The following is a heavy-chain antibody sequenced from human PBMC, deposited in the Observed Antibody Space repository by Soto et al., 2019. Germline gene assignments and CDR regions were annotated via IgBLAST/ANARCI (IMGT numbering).Heavy chain of an antibody. D-gene: IGHD3-22*01. J-gene: IGHJ4*02. V-gene: IGHV4-39*07. Sequence: PSETLSLTCTVSGGSISSSRCHWGWIRQPPGKGLEWIASIKYSGTTFYNPSLKSRVTISADTSKNQFSLELRSVTAADTAVYYCARGVVYDTSTYRTVTFDSWGQGTLVNVSS. CDR1: GGSISSSRCH. CDR3: ARGVVYDTSTYRTVTFDS. CDR2: IKYSGTT.